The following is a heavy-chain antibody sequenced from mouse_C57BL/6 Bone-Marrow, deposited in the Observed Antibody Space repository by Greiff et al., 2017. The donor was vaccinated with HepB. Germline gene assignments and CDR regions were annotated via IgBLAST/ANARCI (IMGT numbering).Heavy chain of an antibody. CDR3: VRGYSNFPYAMDY. CDR2: IRSKSNNYAT. J-gene: IGHJ4*01. CDR1: GFSFNTYA. Sequence: GGGLVQPKGSLTLSCAASGFSFNTYAMNWVRQAPGKRLEWVARIRSKSNNYATYYADSVKDRFTISRDDSESMLYLQMNNLKTEDTAMYYCVRGYSNFPYAMDYWGQGTSVTVSS. D-gene: IGHD2-5*01. V-gene: IGHV10-1*01.